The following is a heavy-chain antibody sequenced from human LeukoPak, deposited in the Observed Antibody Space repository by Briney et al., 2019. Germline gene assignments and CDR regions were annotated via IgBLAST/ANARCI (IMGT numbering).Heavy chain of an antibody. CDR1: GYSFTTYW. D-gene: IGHD3-22*01. V-gene: IGHV5-51*01. Sequence: GESLKISCKGSGYSFTTYWIGWVRQMPGKGLEWMGIIYPGDSDTRYSPSLQGQVTIAADKSITTAYLQWSSLKASDTAMYYCARSSIHYDSSGRFWVNDAFDIWGQGTMVTVSS. J-gene: IGHJ3*02. CDR2: IYPGDSDT. CDR3: ARSSIHYDSSGRFWVNDAFDI.